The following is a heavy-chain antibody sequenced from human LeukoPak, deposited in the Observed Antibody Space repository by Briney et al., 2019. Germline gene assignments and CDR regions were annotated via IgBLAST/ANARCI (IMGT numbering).Heavy chain of an antibody. CDR2: ISFDGSNK. V-gene: IGHV3-30*04. Sequence: GGSLRLSCAASGFTFSSYAMHWVRQAPGKGLEWVAVISFDGSNKYYVDSVKGRFTISRDNSKDTLFLQMNSLTAEDTAVYYCARGRFGGYDLHDYWGRGTRVTVSS. D-gene: IGHD5-12*01. J-gene: IGHJ4*02. CDR1: GFTFSSYA. CDR3: ARGRFGGYDLHDY.